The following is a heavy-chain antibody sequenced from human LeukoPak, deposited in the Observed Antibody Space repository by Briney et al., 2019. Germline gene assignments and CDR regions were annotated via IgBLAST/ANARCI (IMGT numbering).Heavy chain of an antibody. V-gene: IGHV3-21*01. CDR2: ISSSSSYI. J-gene: IGHJ5*02. Sequence: GGSLRLSCAASGFTFSSYSMNWVRQAPGKGLEWVSSISSSSSYIYYADSVKGRFTISRDNAKNSLYLQMNSLRAEDTAVYYCARDIFPMGNLINNWFDPWGQGTLVTVSS. CDR3: ARDIFPMGNLINNWFDP. CDR1: GFTFSSYS. D-gene: IGHD3-10*01.